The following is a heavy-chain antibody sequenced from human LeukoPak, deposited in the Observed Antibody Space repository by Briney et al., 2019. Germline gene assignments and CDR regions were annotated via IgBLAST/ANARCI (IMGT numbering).Heavy chain of an antibody. Sequence: SETLSLTCTVSGYSISSGYYWGWIRQPPGKGLEWIGSIYHSGSTYYNPSLKSRVTISVDTSKNQFSLKLSSVTAADTAVYYCARALEYEGGFFDYWGQGTLVTVSS. V-gene: IGHV4-38-2*02. CDR2: IYHSGST. CDR1: GYSISSGYY. CDR3: ARALEYEGGFFDY. J-gene: IGHJ4*02. D-gene: IGHD3-3*01.